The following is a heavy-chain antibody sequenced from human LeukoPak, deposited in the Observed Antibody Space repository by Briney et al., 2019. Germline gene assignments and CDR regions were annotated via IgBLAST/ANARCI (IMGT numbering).Heavy chain of an antibody. Sequence: PSETLSLTCTVSGGSFSSRPYYWSWIRQPAGKGLEWIGRIYTSGDTDYNPSLKSRVTISVDTSKNQFSLKLSSVTAADTAVYYCARDRSLGLWGQGTLVTVSS. CDR3: ARDRSLGL. CDR1: GGSFSSRPYY. CDR2: IYTSGDT. D-gene: IGHD3-16*01. J-gene: IGHJ4*02. V-gene: IGHV4-61*02.